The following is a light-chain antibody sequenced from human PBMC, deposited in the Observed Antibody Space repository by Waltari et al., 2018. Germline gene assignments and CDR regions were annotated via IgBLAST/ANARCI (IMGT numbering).Light chain of an antibody. CDR2: RNN. J-gene: IGLJ3*02. CDR3: AAWDDSLSGPGV. CDR1: SLNIGSDF. V-gene: IGLV1-47*01. Sequence: QSVLPQPPSAPGTLGQTVIITCSGSSLNIGSDFLYLYQQLPGTAPKLLVYRNNQRPSGVPDRFSGSKSGTSASLAISGLRSEDEADYYCAAWDDSLSGPGVFGGGTKLTVL.